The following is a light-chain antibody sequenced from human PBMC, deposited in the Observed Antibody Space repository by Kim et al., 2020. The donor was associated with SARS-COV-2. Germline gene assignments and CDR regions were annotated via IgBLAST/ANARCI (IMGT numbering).Light chain of an antibody. J-gene: IGLJ3*02. CDR1: SSDIGGYNY. CDR3: SSYASDNKVV. Sequence: QSALTQPPSASGSPGQSVTVSCTGTSSDIGGYNYVSWYQHYPGKAPKLIIYEVTERPSGVPDRFTGFKSGNTASLTVSGLQADDEADYYCSSYASDNKVVFGGGTKVTVL. V-gene: IGLV2-8*01. CDR2: EVT.